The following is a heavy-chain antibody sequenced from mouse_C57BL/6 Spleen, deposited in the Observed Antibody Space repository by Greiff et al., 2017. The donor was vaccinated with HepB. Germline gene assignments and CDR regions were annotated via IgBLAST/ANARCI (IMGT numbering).Heavy chain of an antibody. CDR1: GYTFTSYW. D-gene: IGHD1-1*01. CDR3: ARRDYYGSSSFAY. J-gene: IGHJ3*01. Sequence: QVQLQQPGAELVKPGASVKLSCKASGYTFTSYWMQWVKQRPGQGLEWIGEIDPSDSYPNYNQKFKGKATLTVDTSSSTAYMQLSSLTSEDSAVYYCARRDYYGSSSFAYWGQGTLVTVSA. V-gene: IGHV1-50*01. CDR2: IDPSDSYP.